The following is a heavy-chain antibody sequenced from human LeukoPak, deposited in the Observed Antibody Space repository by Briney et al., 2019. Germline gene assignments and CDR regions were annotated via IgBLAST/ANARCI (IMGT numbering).Heavy chain of an antibody. Sequence: ASVTVSCKASGYTFTSYGISWVRQAPGQGLEWMGWINPNSGGTNYAQKFQGWVTMTRDTSISTAYMELSRLRSDDTAVYYCARDGYSSSWYGYYYYGMDVWGKGTTVTVSS. D-gene: IGHD6-13*01. V-gene: IGHV1-2*04. CDR2: INPNSGGT. CDR3: ARDGYSSSWYGYYYYGMDV. J-gene: IGHJ6*04. CDR1: GYTFTSYG.